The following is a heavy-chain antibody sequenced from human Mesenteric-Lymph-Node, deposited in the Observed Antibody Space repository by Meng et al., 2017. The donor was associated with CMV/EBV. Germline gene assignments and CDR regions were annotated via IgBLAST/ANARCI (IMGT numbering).Heavy chain of an antibody. V-gene: IGHV3-48*03. CDR3: ARGHYDFWSGYYVY. Sequence: GESLKISCAASGFTFSSYEMNWVRQAPGKGLEWVSYISSSGSTIYYADSVKGRFTISRDNAKNSLYLQMNSLRAEDTAVYYCARGHYDFWSGYYVYWGQGTLVTVSS. D-gene: IGHD3-3*01. J-gene: IGHJ4*02. CDR2: ISSSGSTI. CDR1: GFTFSSYE.